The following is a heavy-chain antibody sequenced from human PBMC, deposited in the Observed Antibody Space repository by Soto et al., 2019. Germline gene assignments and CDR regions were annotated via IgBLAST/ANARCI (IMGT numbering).Heavy chain of an antibody. Sequence: QITLKESGPTLVKPTQTLTLTCTLSGFSLSTSGVGVGWIRQPPGKALEWVAIIYWDDDKSYSPSLKSRLTITKDTSKTQVVLIMTNMDPVDTAIYYCAPKELFEKFDYWGQGTLVTVSS. CDR3: APKELFEKFDY. CDR2: IYWDDDK. CDR1: GFSLSTSGVG. V-gene: IGHV2-5*02. D-gene: IGHD1-26*01. J-gene: IGHJ4*02.